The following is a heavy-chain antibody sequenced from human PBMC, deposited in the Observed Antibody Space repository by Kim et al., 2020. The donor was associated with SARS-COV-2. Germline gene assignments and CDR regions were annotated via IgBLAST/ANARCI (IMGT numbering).Heavy chain of an antibody. CDR3: ARGRGTRSSGFYCENDY. J-gene: IGHJ4*01. D-gene: IGHD3-22*01. CDR1: GYPFSSYY. V-gene: IGHV1-46*01. CDR2: INPSYSRC. Sequence: ASVKVSCKATGYPFSSYYIQWVRQAPGQGLEWLGVINPSYSRCTYSQIFRDRLTMTSDTSSTTVYMELSGLRSDDTAVYFCARGRGTRSSGFYCENDYWG.